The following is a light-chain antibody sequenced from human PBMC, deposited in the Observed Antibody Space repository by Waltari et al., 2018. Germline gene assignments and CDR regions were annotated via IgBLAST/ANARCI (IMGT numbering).Light chain of an antibody. V-gene: IGKV1-6*01. CDR2: GAS. Sequence: IVMTQSPSSLSASVGDRVTITCRASQGIRNDLGWYQQKAGKAPKLLIYGASSLRSGVPSRFSGSGSGTEFTLTISSLQPEDFATYYCQQHLHYPWTFGQGTKVEVK. CDR3: QQHLHYPWT. J-gene: IGKJ1*01. CDR1: QGIRND.